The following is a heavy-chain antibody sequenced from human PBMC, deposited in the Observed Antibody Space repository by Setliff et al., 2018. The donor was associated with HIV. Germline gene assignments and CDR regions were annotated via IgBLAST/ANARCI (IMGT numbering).Heavy chain of an antibody. CDR3: ARLPDRVVVGASTRIDFPNPLQPLP. D-gene: IGHD2-15*01. CDR1: GYSFTNYW. V-gene: IGHV5-51*01. CDR2: IYPGDSDT. J-gene: IGHJ5*02. Sequence: PGESLKISCKGSGYSFTNYWIAWVRQMPGKGLEWMGIIYPGDSDTRYSPTFQGQVTISADKSMGTAYLQWNSLKASETAMYYCARLPDRVVVGASTRIDFPNPLQPLPWG.